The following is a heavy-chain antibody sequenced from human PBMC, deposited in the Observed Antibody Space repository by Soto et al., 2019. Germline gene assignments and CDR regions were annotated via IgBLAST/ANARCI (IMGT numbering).Heavy chain of an antibody. D-gene: IGHD3-10*01. CDR2: ISGSGDST. V-gene: IGHV3-23*01. CDR1: GFTFSSYA. J-gene: IGHJ4*02. CDR3: AKRASGSYFDY. Sequence: EVQLLESGGGLVQPGGSLRLSCAASGFTFSSYAMNWVRQAPGKGLEWVSVISGSGDSTYYADSVKGRFTISRDNSKNTLYLQMNSLRAEYTAVYYCAKRASGSYFDYWGQGTLVTVSS.